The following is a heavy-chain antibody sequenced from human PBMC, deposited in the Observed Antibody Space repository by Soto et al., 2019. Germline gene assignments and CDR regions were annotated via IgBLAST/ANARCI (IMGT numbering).Heavy chain of an antibody. CDR1: GGSISSSSYY. V-gene: IGHV4-39*01. CDR3: ARHVEDLVVAANWFDP. D-gene: IGHD2-15*01. Sequence: PSETLSLTCTVSGGSISSSSYYWGWIRQPPGKGLEWIGSIYYSGSTYYNPSLKSRVTISVDTSKNQFSLKLSSVTAADTAVYYCARHVEDLVVAANWFDPWGQGTLVTVSS. J-gene: IGHJ5*02. CDR2: IYYSGST.